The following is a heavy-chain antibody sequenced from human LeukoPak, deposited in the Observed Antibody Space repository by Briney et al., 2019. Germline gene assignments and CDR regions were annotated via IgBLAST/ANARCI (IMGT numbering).Heavy chain of an antibody. CDR3: AKRSPPY. Sequence: PGGSLRLSCTASGLSISTNDMNWVRQAPGKGLEWVSLIYISGITKYADSVQGRFTISRDTSTLYLQMNSLRAEDTAVYYCAKRSPPYWGQGTLVTVSS. V-gene: IGHV3-66*04. CDR1: GLSISTND. CDR2: IYISGIT. D-gene: IGHD3-10*01. J-gene: IGHJ4*02.